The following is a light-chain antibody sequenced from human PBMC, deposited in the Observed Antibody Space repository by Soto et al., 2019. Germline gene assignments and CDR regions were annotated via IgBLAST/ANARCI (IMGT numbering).Light chain of an antibody. V-gene: IGKV3-11*01. Sequence: EVVLTQSPVTLSLSPGERPTLSCRASQSFRGLLAWYQQKPGQAPRLLIYDAYNRATGIPPRFSGSGSGTDFTLTISSLEPEDSAVYYCQQRHMWPITFGQGTLLEIK. J-gene: IGKJ5*01. CDR3: QQRHMWPIT. CDR2: DAY. CDR1: QSFRGL.